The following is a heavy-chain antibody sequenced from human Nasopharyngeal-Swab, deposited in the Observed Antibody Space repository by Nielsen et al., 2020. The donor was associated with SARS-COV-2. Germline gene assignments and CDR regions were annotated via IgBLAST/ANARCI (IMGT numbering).Heavy chain of an antibody. D-gene: IGHD6-19*01. Sequence: SLKISCAASGFTFDDYAMHWVRQVPGKGLEWVSGITWSSGTVAYADSVQGRFTISRDNAKNSLFLQMNSLRGEDTALYYCAQAHSSGWYGHFQHWGQGTLVTVSS. V-gene: IGHV3-9*01. CDR3: AQAHSSGWYGHFQH. CDR1: GFTFDDYA. CDR2: ITWSSGTV. J-gene: IGHJ1*01.